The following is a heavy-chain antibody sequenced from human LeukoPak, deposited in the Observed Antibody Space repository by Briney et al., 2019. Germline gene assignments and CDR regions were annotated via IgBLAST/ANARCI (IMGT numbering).Heavy chain of an antibody. CDR1: GFTFSSYG. Sequence: TGGSLRLSCAASGFTFSSYGMHWVRQAPGKGLEWVAVIWYDGSNKYYADSVKGRFTISRDNSKNTLYLQMNSLRAEDTAVYYCARDLRDERDGYFDYWGQGTLVTVSS. V-gene: IGHV3-33*01. J-gene: IGHJ4*02. CDR3: ARDLRDERDGYFDY. D-gene: IGHD5-24*01. CDR2: IWYDGSNK.